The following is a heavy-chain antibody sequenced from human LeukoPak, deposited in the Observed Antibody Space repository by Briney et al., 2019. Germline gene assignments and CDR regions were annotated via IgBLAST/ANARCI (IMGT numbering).Heavy chain of an antibody. D-gene: IGHD3-16*02. Sequence: GGSLRLSCAASGFTVKTNYISWARQAPGKGLEWVSVIYSGGHTYYAESVKGRFTVSRDNSNNTVYLLVHRQRAEYTAVYYCARDFRYASDFWGQGTLVTVSS. CDR2: IYSGGHT. V-gene: IGHV3-53*01. CDR1: GFTVKTNY. J-gene: IGHJ4*02. CDR3: ARDFRYASDF.